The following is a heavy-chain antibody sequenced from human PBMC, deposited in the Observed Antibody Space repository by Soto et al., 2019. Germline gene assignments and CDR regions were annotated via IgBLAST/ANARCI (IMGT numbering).Heavy chain of an antibody. CDR1: GGSVRAPDW. CDR3: ARVRHGCSANNCYFDP. CDR2: VHISGHS. Sequence: QVHLQESGPGLVAPSGTLSLTCTLSGGSVRAPDWWNWVRQSPDKGLEWIAEVHISGHSNYNPSPRSRIIVSIDSSKSSFYLNLNSGTAAHTAIYYCARVRHGCSANNCYFDPWGQGTQVSISS. D-gene: IGHD1-1*01. J-gene: IGHJ5*01. V-gene: IGHV4-4*02.